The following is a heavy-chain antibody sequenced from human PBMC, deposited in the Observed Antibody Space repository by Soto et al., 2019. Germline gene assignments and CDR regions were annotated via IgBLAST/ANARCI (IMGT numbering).Heavy chain of an antibody. V-gene: IGHV3-23*01. D-gene: IGHD3-22*01. CDR3: ATRDYYDSRNFYYYYFDY. Sequence: GGLLRLSCAASGFRFSNYAMSWVRQAPGKGLEWVSGISGRGDSTYYADSVKGRFTISRDNSKNTLYLQMNSLRAEDTAVYYCATRDYYDSRNFYYYYFDYWGRGTLVTVSS. J-gene: IGHJ4*02. CDR1: GFRFSNYA. CDR2: ISGRGDST.